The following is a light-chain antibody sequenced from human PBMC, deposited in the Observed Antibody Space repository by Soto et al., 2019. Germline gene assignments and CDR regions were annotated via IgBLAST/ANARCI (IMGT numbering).Light chain of an antibody. V-gene: IGLV2-14*01. CDR3: SSYSSTSTRRL. J-gene: IGLJ1*01. CDR1: SNDIGGYNY. Sequence: QSALTQPASVSGSPGQSLTIPCTGTSNDIGGYNYVSWYQQFPGKAPKLIIYEVTNRPSGVSFRFSGSKSGNTASLTISGLQAEDEAGYHCSSYSSTSTRRLVGAGTKVTVL. CDR2: EVT.